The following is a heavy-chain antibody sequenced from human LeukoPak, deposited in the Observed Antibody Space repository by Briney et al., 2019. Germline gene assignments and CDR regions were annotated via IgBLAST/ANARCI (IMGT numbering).Heavy chain of an antibody. V-gene: IGHV3-48*03. Sequence: PGGSLRLSCAASGFTFSSYEMNWVRQAPGQGLEWVSYISSSGSTIYYADSVKGRFTISRDNAKNSLYLPMNSLRAEDTGVYYCARGPTTHFDYWGQGTPVTVSS. D-gene: IGHD2-15*01. CDR1: GFTFSSYE. CDR2: ISSSGSTI. CDR3: ARGPTTHFDY. J-gene: IGHJ4*02.